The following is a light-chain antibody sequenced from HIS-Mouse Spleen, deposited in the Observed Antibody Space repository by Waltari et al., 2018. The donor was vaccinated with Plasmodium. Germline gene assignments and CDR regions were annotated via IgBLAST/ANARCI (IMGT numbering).Light chain of an antibody. CDR3: SSYAGSNNLV. V-gene: IGLV2-8*01. Sequence: QSALPQPPSASGPPGQPVTLPCPGTRLDVGGYNYVPWYQQHPGKAPKLMIYEVSKRPSGVPDRFSGSKSGNTASLTVSGLQAEDEADYYCSSYAGSNNLVFGGGTKLTVL. CDR1: RLDVGGYNY. J-gene: IGLJ2*01. CDR2: EVS.